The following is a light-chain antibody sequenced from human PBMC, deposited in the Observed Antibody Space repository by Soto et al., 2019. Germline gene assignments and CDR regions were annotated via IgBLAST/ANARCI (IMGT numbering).Light chain of an antibody. Sequence: SYELTQPPSLSVSPGQTASISCSGDKLGSKYACWYQQKPGQSPVLVIYEGKKRPSGIPERFSGSNSGNIATLTISGTQAMDEADYYCQAWDSSTVIFGGGTQLTVL. CDR1: KLGSKY. CDR3: QAWDSSTVI. J-gene: IGLJ2*01. CDR2: EGK. V-gene: IGLV3-1*01.